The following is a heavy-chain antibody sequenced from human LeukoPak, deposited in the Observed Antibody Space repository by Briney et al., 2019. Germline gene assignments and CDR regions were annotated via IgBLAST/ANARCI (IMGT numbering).Heavy chain of an antibody. Sequence: SQTLSLTCAISGDSVSSNSAAWNWIRQSPSRGLEWLGRTYFRSKWFNDYAVSVKGRITINPDTSKNQFSLQLNSVTPEDTAVYYCAKLTTAAKGKNYYYYYYMDVWGKGTTVTVSS. CDR3: AKLTTAAKGKNYYYYYYMDV. V-gene: IGHV6-1*01. J-gene: IGHJ6*03. D-gene: IGHD4-11*01. CDR1: GDSVSSNSAA. CDR2: TYFRSKWFN.